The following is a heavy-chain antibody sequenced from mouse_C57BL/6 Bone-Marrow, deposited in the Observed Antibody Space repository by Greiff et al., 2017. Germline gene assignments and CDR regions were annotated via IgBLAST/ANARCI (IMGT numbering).Heavy chain of an antibody. CDR3: TRRRLRYYFDY. CDR1: GFTFSSYA. Sequence: EVKVVESGEGLVKPGGSLKLSCAASGFTFSSYAMSWVRQTPEQRLEWVAYISSGGDCIYYADTVKGRVTISGDNARNTRYLQMSSLKSEDTAIYYCTRRRLRYYFDYWGQGTTLTVSS. D-gene: IGHD1-1*01. CDR2: ISSGGDCI. V-gene: IGHV5-9-1*02. J-gene: IGHJ2*01.